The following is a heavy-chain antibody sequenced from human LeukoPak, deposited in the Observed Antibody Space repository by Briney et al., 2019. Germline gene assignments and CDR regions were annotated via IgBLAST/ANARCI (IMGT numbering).Heavy chain of an antibody. CDR3: AKDEGANDDSALGY. CDR1: GFTFSSYA. J-gene: IGHJ4*02. CDR2: ISGSGGST. Sequence: GGSLRLSCAASGFTFSSYAMSWVRQAPGKGLEWVSAISGSGGSTYYADSVKGRFTISRDNSKNTLYLQMNSLRAEDTAVYYCAKDEGANDDSALGYWGQGTLVTVSS. V-gene: IGHV3-23*01. D-gene: IGHD3-22*01.